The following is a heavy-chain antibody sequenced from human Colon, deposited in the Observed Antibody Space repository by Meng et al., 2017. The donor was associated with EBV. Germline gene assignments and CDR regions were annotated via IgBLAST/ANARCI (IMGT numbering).Heavy chain of an antibody. Sequence: QEFGPGLVEPSQTPSLPFTGPGGSMSSGNYDLSSIRQPPGKGLEWIGYIHHSRSPYSNPSLKSRVSISVDTSKNQFSLNLNSMTAADTAVYYCASFDHIPRRNYFDYWGQGTLVTVSS. V-gene: IGHV4-30-4*01. J-gene: IGHJ4*02. CDR2: IHHSRSP. CDR3: ASFDHIPRRNYFDY. CDR1: GGSMSSGNYD. D-gene: IGHD2-21*01.